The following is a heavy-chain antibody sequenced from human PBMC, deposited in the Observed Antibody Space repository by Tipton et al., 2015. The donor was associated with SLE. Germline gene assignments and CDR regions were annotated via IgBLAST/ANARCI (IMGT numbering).Heavy chain of an antibody. D-gene: IGHD3-3*01. Sequence: LRLSCTVSGGSIFSGDYYWSWIRQPPGKGLEWIGYIYYSGSTNYNPSLKSRVTISVDTSKNQFSLKLSSVTAADTAVYYCARSRCYDFWSGCWYFDLWGRGTLVTVSS. J-gene: IGHJ2*01. CDR3: ARSRCYDFWSGCWYFDL. CDR2: IYYSGST. CDR1: GGSIFSGDYY. V-gene: IGHV4-30-4*08.